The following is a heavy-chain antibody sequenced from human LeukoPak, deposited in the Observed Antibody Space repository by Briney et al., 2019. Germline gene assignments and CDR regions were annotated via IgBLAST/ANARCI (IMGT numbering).Heavy chain of an antibody. D-gene: IGHD3-10*01. V-gene: IGHV3-15*01. Sequence: GGSLRLSCAASGFTFSNAWMSWVRQAPGKGLEWVGRIKSKTDGGTTDYAAPVKGRFTISRDDSKNTLYLQMNSLKTEDTAVYYCTTDLWYYGSGSIDAFDIWGQGTTVTVSS. CDR3: TTDLWYYGSGSIDAFDI. CDR1: GFTFSNAW. CDR2: IKSKTDGGTT. J-gene: IGHJ3*02.